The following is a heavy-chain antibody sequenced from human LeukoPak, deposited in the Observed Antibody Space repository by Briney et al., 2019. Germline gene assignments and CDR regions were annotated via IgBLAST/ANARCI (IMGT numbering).Heavy chain of an antibody. J-gene: IGHJ4*02. V-gene: IGHV3-23*01. CDR2: ISGSGGTT. Sequence: GGSLRLSCAASGFTFSSYAMSWVRQAPGKGLEWVSGISGSGGTTNYADSVKGRFTISRDNSKNTVYLQMNSLRAEDTAVYYCARALEGDYWGQGTLVTVSS. CDR3: ARALEGDY. D-gene: IGHD1-1*01. CDR1: GFTFSSYA.